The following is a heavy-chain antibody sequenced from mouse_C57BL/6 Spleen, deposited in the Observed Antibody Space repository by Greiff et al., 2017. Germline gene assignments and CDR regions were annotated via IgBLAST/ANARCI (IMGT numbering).Heavy chain of an antibody. V-gene: IGHV14-2*01. Sequence: LVESGAELVKPGASVKLSCTASGFNIKDYYMHWVKQRTEQGLEWIGRIDPEDGETKYAPKFQGKATITADTSSNTAYLQLSSLTSEDTAVYYCARAYGNRYYYAMDYWGQGTSVTVSS. CDR2: IDPEDGET. J-gene: IGHJ4*01. CDR3: ARAYGNRYYYAMDY. CDR1: GFNIKDYY. D-gene: IGHD2-10*02.